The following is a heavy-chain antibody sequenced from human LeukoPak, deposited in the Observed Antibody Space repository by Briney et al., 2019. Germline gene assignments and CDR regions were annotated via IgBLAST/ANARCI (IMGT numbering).Heavy chain of an antibody. CDR1: GYTFTGHH. V-gene: IGHV1-2*02. D-gene: IGHD6-19*01. CDR3: AKWRGYSSGWSGPFDD. J-gene: IGHJ4*01. Sequence: GASVKVSCKASGYTFTGHHMHWVRQAPGQGLEWMGWIDPNSGGTTYAQKFQGRVTVTRDTSISTAYMELSRLKSDDTAVYYCAKWRGYSSGWSGPFDDWGQGTLVTVPS. CDR2: IDPNSGGT.